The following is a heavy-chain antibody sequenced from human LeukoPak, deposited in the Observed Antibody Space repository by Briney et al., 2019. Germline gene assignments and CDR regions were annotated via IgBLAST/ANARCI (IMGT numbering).Heavy chain of an antibody. J-gene: IGHJ5*02. CDR1: GASISGYY. D-gene: IGHD6-13*01. Sequence: PSETLSLTCSVSGASISGYYWSWIRQPPGKGLEWIGYIYSSGSPNYTPSLKSRVTISVDTSKNQFSLMLKSVTAADTAVYYCARRVAVVGSNWFDPWGQGTLVTVSS. CDR3: ARRVAVVGSNWFDP. V-gene: IGHV4-59*01. CDR2: IYSSGSP.